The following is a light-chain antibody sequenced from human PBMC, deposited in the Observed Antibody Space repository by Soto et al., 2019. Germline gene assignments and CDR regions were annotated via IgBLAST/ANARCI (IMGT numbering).Light chain of an antibody. Sequence: EVVLTQSPGTLSLSPGERATLSCRASQSVSRNYLAWYQKKPGQAPRLLIYGASTRATAIPDRFSGSGSGTDFTLTITRLEPEDFATYHCHQSYTTPNTFGQGTKVEI. J-gene: IGKJ2*01. CDR3: HQSYTTPNT. CDR2: GAS. CDR1: QSVSRNY. V-gene: IGKV3-20*01.